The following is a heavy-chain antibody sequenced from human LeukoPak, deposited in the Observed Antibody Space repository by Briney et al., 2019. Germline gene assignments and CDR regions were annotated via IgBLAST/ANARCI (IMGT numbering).Heavy chain of an antibody. V-gene: IGHV3-30*02. J-gene: IGHJ6*03. D-gene: IGHD3-3*01. CDR2: IRYDASAK. CDR3: ARDQMYRENYYHSYMDV. Sequence: GGSLILSCAVSGFTFSNYGMHWVRQTPGKGLEWVTFIRYDASAKYYVDSVKGRFTISRDNSKNTVYLQLNSLRVEDTAVYYCARDQMYRENYYHSYMDVWGKGTTVTVSS. CDR1: GFTFSNYG.